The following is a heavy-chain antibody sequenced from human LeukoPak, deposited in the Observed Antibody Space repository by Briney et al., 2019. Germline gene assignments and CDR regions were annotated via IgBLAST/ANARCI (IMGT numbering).Heavy chain of an antibody. CDR3: ARGKYYYDSSSAPPFDY. CDR2: INPNSGGT. CDR1: GYTFSNYY. Sequence: ASVKVSCKASGYTFSNYYIHWVRQAPGQGLEWMGWINPNSGGTNYAQKFQGRVTTTRDTSISTAYMELSRLRSDDTAVYYCARGKYYYDSSSAPPFDYWGQGTLVTVSS. V-gene: IGHV1-2*02. J-gene: IGHJ4*02. D-gene: IGHD3-22*01.